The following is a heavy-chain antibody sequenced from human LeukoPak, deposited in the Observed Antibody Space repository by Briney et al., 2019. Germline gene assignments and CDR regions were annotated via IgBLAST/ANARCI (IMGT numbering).Heavy chain of an antibody. J-gene: IGHJ4*02. CDR1: GGSISSNSYY. CDR2: IYYSGST. CDR3: ARSGQLAFDF. V-gene: IGHV4-39*02. D-gene: IGHD6-13*01. Sequence: SGTLSLTCTVSGGSISSNSYYWGWIRQPPGKGLEWIGSIYYSGSTYYNPSLKSRVTISVDTSKNHFSLRLSSVTAADTAVYFCARSGQLAFDFWGQGTLVTVSS.